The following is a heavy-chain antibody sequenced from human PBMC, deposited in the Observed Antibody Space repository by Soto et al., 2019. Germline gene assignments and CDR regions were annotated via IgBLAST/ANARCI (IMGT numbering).Heavy chain of an antibody. CDR3: ARVFYTDSGGYPRPIFDS. J-gene: IGHJ4*02. Sequence: VQLQGSGPGLVRPSGTLSLTCSVSGASVTDYSLTWIRQPAGRGLEWIGLIYRSGSTTYNPSLESRVTMSLDTSKTQFSLRLTSVTAAETAVYYCARVFYTDSGGYPRPIFDSWSQGTLVTVSS. CDR2: IYRSGST. CDR1: GASVTDYS. D-gene: IGHD3-22*01. V-gene: IGHV4-4*07.